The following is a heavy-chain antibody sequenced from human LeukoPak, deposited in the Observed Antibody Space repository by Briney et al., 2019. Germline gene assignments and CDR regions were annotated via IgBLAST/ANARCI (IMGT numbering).Heavy chain of an antibody. CDR3: ARGGTRLWFGFDY. J-gene: IGHJ4*02. V-gene: IGHV4-31*03. Sequence: SETLSLTCTVSGGSISSGGYYWSWIRQHPGKGLEWIGCIYYSGSTYYNPSLKSRVTISVDTSKNQFSLKLSSATAADTAVYYCARGGTRLWFGFDYWGQGTLVTVSS. CDR1: GGSISSGGYY. CDR2: IYYSGST. D-gene: IGHD3-10*01.